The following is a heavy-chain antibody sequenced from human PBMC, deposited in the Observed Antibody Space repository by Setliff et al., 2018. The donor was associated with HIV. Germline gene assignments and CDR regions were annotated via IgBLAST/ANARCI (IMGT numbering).Heavy chain of an antibody. CDR3: ASSSGWYGAAQFDP. J-gene: IGHJ5*02. D-gene: IGHD6-19*01. CDR1: GFTFRSYW. Sequence: PGRSLRLSCAASGFTFRSYWMYWVRQPPGKGLVWVSRINIDGGSTNYADSVKGRFTIPRDNAKNTLYLQMNGLSAEDTAVYYCASSSGWYGAAQFDPWGQGTRVTVSS. CDR2: INIDGGST. V-gene: IGHV3-74*01.